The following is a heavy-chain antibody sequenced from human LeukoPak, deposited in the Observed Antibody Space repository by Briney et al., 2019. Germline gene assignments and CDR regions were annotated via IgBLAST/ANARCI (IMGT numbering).Heavy chain of an antibody. Sequence: GGSLRLSCAASGFTFSSYAMHWVRQAPGKGLEYVSAISSNGGSTYYANSVKGRFTISRDNSKNTLYLQMGSLRAEDMAVYYCARGGYCSSTSCYGAVDYWGQGTLVTVSS. V-gene: IGHV3-64*01. CDR2: ISSNGGST. CDR1: GFTFSSYA. CDR3: ARGGYCSSTSCYGAVDY. D-gene: IGHD2-2*01. J-gene: IGHJ4*02.